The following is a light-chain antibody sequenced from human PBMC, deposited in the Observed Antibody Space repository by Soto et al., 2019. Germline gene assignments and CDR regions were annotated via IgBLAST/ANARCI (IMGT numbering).Light chain of an antibody. V-gene: IGKV3-15*01. Sequence: EIVMTQSPATLSVSPGERATLSCRASQSVSSKLGWYQQKPGQAPRLLIYGASIRATGIPARFSGSGSGTEFTLTISSLQSEDFAVYYCQQYSNWPRTFGHGTKVDIK. CDR2: GAS. CDR1: QSVSSK. CDR3: QQYSNWPRT. J-gene: IGKJ3*01.